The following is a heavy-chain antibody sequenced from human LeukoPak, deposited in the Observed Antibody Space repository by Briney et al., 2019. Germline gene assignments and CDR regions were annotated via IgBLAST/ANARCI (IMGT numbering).Heavy chain of an antibody. CDR3: ARANRWACELDF. V-gene: IGHV3-7*01. CDR1: GFTFSSYY. Sequence: GGSLRLSCAASGFTFSSYYMTWVRQAPGKGLEWVANIKQDGSEKYYVDSVKGRFTISRDNSKNTLYLQVNSLRVEDTAVYYCARANRWACELDFWGLGTLVTVSS. CDR2: IKQDGSEK. J-gene: IGHJ4*02. D-gene: IGHD1-26*01.